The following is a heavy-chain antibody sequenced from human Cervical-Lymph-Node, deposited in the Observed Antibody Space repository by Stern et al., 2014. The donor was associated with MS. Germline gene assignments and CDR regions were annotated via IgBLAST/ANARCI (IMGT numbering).Heavy chain of an antibody. J-gene: IGHJ3*01. D-gene: IGHD5-18*01. CDR3: AKWTAGLVAIVTIAEGSAALDL. Sequence: VQLLESGGGVVKPGRSLRLSCAASGFTFSSYGIHWVRQAPGKGLEWVAIISYDGSDTHYADPVKGRFTISRDNSKNMLYLQLNSLRPEDTAVYYCAKWTAGLVAIVTIAEGSAALDLWGRGTMVTVSS. CDR1: GFTFSSYG. V-gene: IGHV3-30*18. CDR2: ISYDGSDT.